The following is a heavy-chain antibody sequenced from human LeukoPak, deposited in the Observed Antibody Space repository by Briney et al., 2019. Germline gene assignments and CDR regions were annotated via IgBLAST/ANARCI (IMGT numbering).Heavy chain of an antibody. Sequence: PSETLSLTCTVSGGSISSYYWGWIRQPPGKGLEWIGSIYHSGSTYYNPSLKSRVTISVDTSKNQFSLKLSSVTAADTAVYYCARTSVVGYYFDYWGQGTLVTVSS. CDR1: GGSISSYY. CDR2: IYHSGST. CDR3: ARTSVVGYYFDY. D-gene: IGHD4-23*01. V-gene: IGHV4-38-2*02. J-gene: IGHJ4*02.